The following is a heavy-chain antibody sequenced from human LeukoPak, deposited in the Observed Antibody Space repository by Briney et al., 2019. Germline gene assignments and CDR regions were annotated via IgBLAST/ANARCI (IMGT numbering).Heavy chain of an antibody. J-gene: IGHJ4*02. Sequence: GGSLRLSCAASGFTFSSYWMSWVRQAPGKGLEWVANIKPDGSEKYYVDSVKGRFTISRDNAKKSMYLQMNSLRAEDTAVYYCTRGQKYISGYTVTELGSGYFDYWGQGTLVTVSS. D-gene: IGHD5-18*01. V-gene: IGHV3-7*03. CDR3: TRGQKYISGYTVTELGSGYFDY. CDR1: GFTFSSYW. CDR2: IKPDGSEK.